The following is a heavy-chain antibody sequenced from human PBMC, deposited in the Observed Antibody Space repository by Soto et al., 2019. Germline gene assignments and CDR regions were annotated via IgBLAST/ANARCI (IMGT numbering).Heavy chain of an antibody. CDR2: IKSKTDGGTT. J-gene: IGHJ4*02. CDR1: GFTFSNAW. CDR3: TTDPPDYDILTGYF. V-gene: IGHV3-15*07. D-gene: IGHD3-9*01. Sequence: GGSLRLSCAASGFTFSNAWMNWVRQAPGKGLEWVGRIKSKTDGGTTDYAAPAKGRFTISRDDSKNTLYLQMNSLKTEDTAVYYCTTDPPDYDILTGYFWGQGTLVTVSS.